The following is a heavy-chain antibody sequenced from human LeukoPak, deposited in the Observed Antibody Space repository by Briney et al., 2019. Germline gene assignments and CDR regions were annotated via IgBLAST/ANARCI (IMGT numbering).Heavy chain of an antibody. Sequence: PPGRSLRLSCAASGFTFSSYGMHWVRQAPGKGLEWVAVISYDGSNKCYADSVKGRFTISRDNSKNTLYLQMNSLRAEDTAVYYCAKDNTHYDFWSGYAHWGQGTLVTVSS. J-gene: IGHJ4*02. V-gene: IGHV3-30*18. CDR2: ISYDGSNK. CDR1: GFTFSSYG. D-gene: IGHD3-3*01. CDR3: AKDNTHYDFWSGYAH.